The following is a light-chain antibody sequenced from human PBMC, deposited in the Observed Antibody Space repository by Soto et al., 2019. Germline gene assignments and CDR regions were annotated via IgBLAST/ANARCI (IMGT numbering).Light chain of an antibody. CDR3: SSYTSSSPLV. V-gene: IGLV2-14*01. CDR1: SSDVGGYNS. Sequence: QSALTQSASVSGSPGQSITISCTGTSSDVGGYNSVSWYQQHPGKAPKLMIYDVSNRPSGVSNRFSGSKSGNTASLTISGLQAEDEADYYCSSYTSSSPLVFGTGTKLTVL. J-gene: IGLJ1*01. CDR2: DVS.